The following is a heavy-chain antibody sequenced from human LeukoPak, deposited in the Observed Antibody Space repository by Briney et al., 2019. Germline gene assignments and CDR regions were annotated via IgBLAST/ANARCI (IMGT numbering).Heavy chain of an antibody. CDR2: IYHSGST. D-gene: IGHD3-3*01. J-gene: IGHJ4*02. V-gene: IGHV4-4*02. Sequence: PSGTLSLTCAVSGGSISSSNWWSWVRQPPGKGLEWIGEIYHSGSTNYNPSLKSRVTISMDTSKNQFSLELGSVTAADTAVYYCASILRFLGDFFDYWGQGTLVTVSS. CDR1: GGSISSSNW. CDR3: ASILRFLGDFFDY.